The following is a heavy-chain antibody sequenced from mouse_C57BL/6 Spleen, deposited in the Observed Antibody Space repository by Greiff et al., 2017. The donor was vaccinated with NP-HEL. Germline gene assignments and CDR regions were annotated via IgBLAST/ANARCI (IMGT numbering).Heavy chain of an antibody. CDR2: ISDGGSYT. Sequence: DVQLVESGGGLVKPGGSLKLSCAASGFTFSSYAMSWVRQTPEKRLEWVATISDGGSYTYYPDNVKGRFTISRDNAKNNLYLQMSHLKSEDTAMYYCARGDYLYYFDYWGQGTTLTVSS. V-gene: IGHV5-4*01. CDR1: GFTFSSYA. J-gene: IGHJ2*01. D-gene: IGHD2-4*01. CDR3: ARGDYLYYFDY.